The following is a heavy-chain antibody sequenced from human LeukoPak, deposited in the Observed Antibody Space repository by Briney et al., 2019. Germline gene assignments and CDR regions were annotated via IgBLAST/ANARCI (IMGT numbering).Heavy chain of an antibody. Sequence: PGGSLRLSCAASGFTFSSYAMHWVRQAPGKGLEWVAVISYDGSNKYYADSVKGRFTISRDNSKNTLYLQMNSLRAEDTAVYYCASIRYSSSWGQGTLVTVSS. CDR2: ISYDGSNK. CDR3: ASIRYSSS. D-gene: IGHD6-13*01. CDR1: GFTFSSYA. V-gene: IGHV3-30*04. J-gene: IGHJ4*02.